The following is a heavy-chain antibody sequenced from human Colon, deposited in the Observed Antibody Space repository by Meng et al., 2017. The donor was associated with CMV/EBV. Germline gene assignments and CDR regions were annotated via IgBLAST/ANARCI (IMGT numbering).Heavy chain of an antibody. J-gene: IGHJ6*02. CDR1: GFTFSSYA. CDR2: ISGSGGST. Sequence: GGSLRLSCAASGFTFSSYAMSWVRQAPGKGLEWVSAISGSGGSTYYADSVKGRFTISRDNSKNTLYLQMNSLRAEDTALYYCAKASSNFPYYSMDVWGQGTPVTVSS. D-gene: IGHD4-11*01. V-gene: IGHV3-23*01. CDR3: AKASSNFPYYSMDV.